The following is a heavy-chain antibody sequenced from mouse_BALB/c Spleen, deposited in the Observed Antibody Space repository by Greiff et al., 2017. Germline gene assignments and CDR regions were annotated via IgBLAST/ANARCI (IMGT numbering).Heavy chain of an antibody. CDR3: ARDHPTMITTDWYFDV. V-gene: IGHV2-9*02. D-gene: IGHD2-4*01. Sequence: QVQLKQSGPGLVAPSQSLSITCTVSGFSLTSYGVHWVRQPPGKGLEWLGVIWAGGSTNYNSALMSRLSISKDNSKSQVFLKMNSLQTDHTAMYYCARDHPTMITTDWYFDVWGAGTTVTVSS. J-gene: IGHJ1*01. CDR1: GFSLTSYG. CDR2: IWAGGST.